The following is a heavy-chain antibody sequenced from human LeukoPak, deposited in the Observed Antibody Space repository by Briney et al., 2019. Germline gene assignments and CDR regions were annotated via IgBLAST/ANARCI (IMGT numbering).Heavy chain of an antibody. J-gene: IGHJ6*03. Sequence: GGSLRLSCAASGFTFDDYTMHWVRQAPGKGLEWVSLISWDGGSTYYADSVKGRFTISRDNSKNTLYLQMNSLRTEDPALYYCAKEGGNAGYYYYYMDVWGKGTTVTVSS. CDR2: ISWDGGST. CDR3: AKEGGNAGYYYYYMDV. D-gene: IGHD4-23*01. CDR1: GFTFDDYT. V-gene: IGHV3-43*01.